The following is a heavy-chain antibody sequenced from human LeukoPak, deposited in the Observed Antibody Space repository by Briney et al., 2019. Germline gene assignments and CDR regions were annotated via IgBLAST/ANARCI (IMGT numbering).Heavy chain of an antibody. V-gene: IGHV3-74*01. D-gene: IGHD3-10*01. Sequence: PGGSLRLSCAASGFTFSDYWMVWVRHAPGKGLVWVSRLGSDGGSTTYADSVKGRFTISRDNARNTLYLQMNSLRAEDTAVYYCARFRASGALDIWGRGTVVTVSS. CDR1: GFTFSDYW. J-gene: IGHJ3*02. CDR3: ARFRASGALDI. CDR2: LGSDGGST.